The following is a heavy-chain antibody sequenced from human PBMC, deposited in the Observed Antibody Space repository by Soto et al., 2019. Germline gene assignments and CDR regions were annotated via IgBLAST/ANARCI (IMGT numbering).Heavy chain of an antibody. CDR1: GATFKNYA. V-gene: IGHV1-69*01. D-gene: IGHD2-15*01. CDR2: IIPIFGKT. CDR3: ATSGYNYGPFDY. J-gene: IGHJ4*01. Sequence: QVQLVQSGAEVRKPGSSVKVSCRASGATFKNYAISWVRQAPGQGLEWMGGIIPIFGKTDYAQTFHGRVTINGDESTYTSHMELRGLRSDDTALYSCATSGYNYGPFDYWGRGLLVTVSS.